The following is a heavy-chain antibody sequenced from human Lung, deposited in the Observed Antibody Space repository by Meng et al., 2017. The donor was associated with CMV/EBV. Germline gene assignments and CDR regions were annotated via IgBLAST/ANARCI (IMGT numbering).Heavy chain of an antibody. J-gene: IGHJ6*02. Sequence: ASVKVSCKASDYSFTSYGISWVRQAPGQGLEWMGWINTYKGNTNYAQKFQGRVTMTAETSTSTVYMEVRGLIFDDTAIYYCARSITIYRIDVWGLGTAVTVSS. CDR1: DYSFTSYG. CDR3: ARSITIYRIDV. V-gene: IGHV1-18*01. D-gene: IGHD3-3*01. CDR2: INTYKGNT.